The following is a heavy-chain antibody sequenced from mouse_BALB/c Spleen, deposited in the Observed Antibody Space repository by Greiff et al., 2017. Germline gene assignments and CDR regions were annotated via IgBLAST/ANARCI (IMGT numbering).Heavy chain of an antibody. CDR3: ARYDDYAMDY. CDR2: ISYSGST. Sequence: EVQGVESGPGLVKPSQSLSLTCTVTGYSITSDYAWNWIRQFPGNKLEWMGYISYSGSTSYNPSLKSRISITRDTSKNQFFLQLNSVTTEDTATYYCARYDDYAMDYWGQGTSVTVSS. D-gene: IGHD2-12*01. V-gene: IGHV3-2*02. CDR1: GYSITSDYA. J-gene: IGHJ4*01.